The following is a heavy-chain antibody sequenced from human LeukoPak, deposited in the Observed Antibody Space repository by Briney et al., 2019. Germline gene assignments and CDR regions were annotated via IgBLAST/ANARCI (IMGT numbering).Heavy chain of an antibody. J-gene: IGHJ4*02. CDR3: ARDHGYDLWSGYLD. CDR1: GFTFSSYA. CDR2: ISYDGSNK. D-gene: IGHD3-3*01. Sequence: PGGSLRLSCAASGFTFSSYAMHWVRQAPGKGLEWVAVISYDGSNKYYADSVKGRFTISRDNSKNTLYLQMNSLRAEDTAVYYCARDHGYDLWSGYLDWGQGALVTVSS. V-gene: IGHV3-30-3*01.